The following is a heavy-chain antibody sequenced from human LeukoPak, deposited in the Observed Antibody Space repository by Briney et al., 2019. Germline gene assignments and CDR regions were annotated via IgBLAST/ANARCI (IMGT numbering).Heavy chain of an antibody. Sequence: SETLSLTCTVSGGSISSSSYCWTWIRQPPGKGLEWIGYIYYSGSTNYNPSLKSRVTISVGTSKNQFSMKLRSVTAADTAVYYCASMSPSSWYFDYWGQGTLVTVSS. V-gene: IGHV4-61*01. D-gene: IGHD6-13*01. J-gene: IGHJ4*02. CDR1: GGSISSSSYC. CDR3: ASMSPSSWYFDY. CDR2: IYYSGST.